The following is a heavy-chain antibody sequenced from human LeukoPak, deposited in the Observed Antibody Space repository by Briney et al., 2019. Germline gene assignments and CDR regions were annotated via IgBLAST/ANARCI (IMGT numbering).Heavy chain of an antibody. J-gene: IGHJ4*02. CDR3: ASGYSYGPAIDS. D-gene: IGHD5-18*01. V-gene: IGHV3-11*04. Sequence: SGGSLRLSCAASGFTFSDYYMTWIRQAPGNGLEWVSYISSSGSTINYADSVRGRFTISRDNAKNSLYLQMNSLRAEDTAVYYCASGYSYGPAIDSWGQGTLVTVSS. CDR1: GFTFSDYY. CDR2: ISSSGSTI.